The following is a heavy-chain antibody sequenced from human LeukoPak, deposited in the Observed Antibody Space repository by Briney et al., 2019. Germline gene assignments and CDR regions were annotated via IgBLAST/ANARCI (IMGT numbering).Heavy chain of an antibody. CDR1: GYTFTGYY. J-gene: IGHJ6*02. V-gene: IGHV1-2*02. D-gene: IGHD3-10*01. Sequence: ASVKVSRKASGYTFTGYYMHWVRQAPGQGLEWMGWINPNSGGTNYAQKFQGRVTMTRDTSISTAYMELSRLRSDDTAVYYCARDYGSGSYSTLFYYYYYGMDVWGQGTTVTVSS. CDR3: ARDYGSGSYSTLFYYYYYGMDV. CDR2: INPNSGGT.